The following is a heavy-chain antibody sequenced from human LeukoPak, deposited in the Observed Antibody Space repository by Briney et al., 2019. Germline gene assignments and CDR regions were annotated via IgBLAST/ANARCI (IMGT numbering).Heavy chain of an antibody. J-gene: IGHJ4*02. CDR1: GYSFTTYW. V-gene: IGHV5-51*01. D-gene: IGHD6-13*01. CDR3: AGLPIAAPYYLDY. CDR2: IYPGDSDT. Sequence: GESLKISCKGSGYSFTTYWIGWVRQMPGKGLEWMGIIYPGDSDTRYSPSFQGQVTISADKSISTAYLQWSSLKASDTAMYYCAGLPIAAPYYLDYWGQGTLVTVSS.